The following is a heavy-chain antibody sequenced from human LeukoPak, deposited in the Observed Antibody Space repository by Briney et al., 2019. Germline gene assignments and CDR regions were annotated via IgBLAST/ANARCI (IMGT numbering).Heavy chain of an antibody. V-gene: IGHV4-39*07. CDR1: GGSISSSSYY. CDR2: IYHSGST. Sequence: SETLSLTCTVSGGSISSSSYYWGWIRQPPGKGLEWIGEIYHSGSTNYNPSLKSRVTISVDTSKNQFSLKLSSVTPEDTAVYYCARAGARKRPWELLYYFDYWGQGTLVTVSS. J-gene: IGHJ4*02. CDR3: ARAGARKRPWELLYYFDY. D-gene: IGHD1-26*01.